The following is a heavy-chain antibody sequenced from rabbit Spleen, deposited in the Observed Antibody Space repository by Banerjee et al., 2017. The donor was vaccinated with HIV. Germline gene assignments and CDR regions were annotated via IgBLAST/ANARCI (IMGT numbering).Heavy chain of an antibody. J-gene: IGHJ6*01. CDR1: GFSLSTYY. V-gene: IGHV1S45*01. CDR2: IFGGSSGTT. CDR3: ARDTGSSFSSYGMDL. D-gene: IGHD8-1*01. Sequence: QEQLEESGGDLVKPEGSLTLTCTASGFSLSTYYIYWVRQAPGKGLEWIACIFGGSSGTTNFASWAKGRFTISKTSSTTVTLQMTSLTAADTATYFCARDTGSSFSSYGMDLWGQGTLVTVS.